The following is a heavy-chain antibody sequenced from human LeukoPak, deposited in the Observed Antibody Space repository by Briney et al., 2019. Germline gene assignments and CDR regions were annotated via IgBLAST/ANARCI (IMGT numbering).Heavy chain of an antibody. D-gene: IGHD5-24*01. Sequence: GGSLRLSCAVSGITLSNYGMSWVRQAPGKGLEWVAGIYSGGSTYYADSVKGRFTISRHNSKNTLYLQMNSLRAEDTAVYYCARGSNLQGWPTGYFDYWGQGTLVTVSS. CDR2: IYSGGST. V-gene: IGHV3-53*04. CDR3: ARGSNLQGWPTGYFDY. CDR1: GITLSNYG. J-gene: IGHJ4*02.